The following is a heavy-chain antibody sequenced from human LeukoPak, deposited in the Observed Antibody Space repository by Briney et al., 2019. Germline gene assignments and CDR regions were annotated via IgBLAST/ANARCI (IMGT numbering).Heavy chain of an antibody. CDR2: IYYSGSI. Sequence: PSETLSLTCTVSGGSISSYYWSWIRQPPGKGLEWIGYIYYSGSINYNPSLKSRVTISVDTSKNQFSLKLSSVTAADTAVYYCARSEMATIRGFDYWGQGTLVTVSS. J-gene: IGHJ4*02. V-gene: IGHV4-59*01. CDR3: ARSEMATIRGFDY. CDR1: GGSISSYY. D-gene: IGHD5-24*01.